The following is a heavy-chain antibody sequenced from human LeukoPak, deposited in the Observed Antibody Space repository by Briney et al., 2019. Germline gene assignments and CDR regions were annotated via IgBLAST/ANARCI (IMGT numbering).Heavy chain of an antibody. D-gene: IGHD4-17*01. V-gene: IGHV3-23*01. J-gene: IGHJ5*02. CDR2: ISGSGGST. Sequence: GGSLRLSCAASGFTFSSYAMSWVRPAPGEGLEWVSAISGSGGSTYYADSVKGRFTISRDNSKNTLYLQMNSLRAEDTAVYYCAKLYYGDYVPDWFDPWGQGTLVTVSS. CDR1: GFTFSSYA. CDR3: AKLYYGDYVPDWFDP.